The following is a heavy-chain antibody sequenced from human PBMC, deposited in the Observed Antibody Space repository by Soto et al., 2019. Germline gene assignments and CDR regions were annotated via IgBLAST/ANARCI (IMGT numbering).Heavy chain of an antibody. Sequence: GASVKVSCKASGGTFSSYAISWVRQAPGQGLEWMGGIIPIFGTANYAQKFQGRVTITADESTSTAYMELSSLRSEDTAVYYCARVGNSYGAPGYYFDYWGQGTLVTVSS. CDR1: GGTFSSYA. CDR2: IIPIFGTA. D-gene: IGHD5-18*01. V-gene: IGHV1-69*13. CDR3: ARVGNSYGAPGYYFDY. J-gene: IGHJ4*02.